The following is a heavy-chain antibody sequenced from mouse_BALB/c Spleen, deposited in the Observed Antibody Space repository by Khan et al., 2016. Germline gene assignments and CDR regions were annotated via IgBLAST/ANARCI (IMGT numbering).Heavy chain of an antibody. Sequence: QIQLVQSGPGLVQPSQSLSITCTVSGFSLTNYGVHWVRQSPGRGLEWLGVIWSGGSTDFNAAFISRLSISKDNSKSQVFFKMNSLQDDDTAIYYCARKGLGSSGSMDYWGRGTSVTVSS. D-gene: IGHD1-1*01. J-gene: IGHJ4*01. CDR2: IWSGGST. V-gene: IGHV2-4-1*01. CDR3: ARKGLGSSGSMDY. CDR1: GFSLTNYG.